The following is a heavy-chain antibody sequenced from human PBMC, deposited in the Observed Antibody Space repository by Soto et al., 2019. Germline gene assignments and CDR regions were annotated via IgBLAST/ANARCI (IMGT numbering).Heavy chain of an antibody. Sequence: QVQLQESGPGLVKPSQTLSLTCTVSGGSISSGGYYWSWIRQHPGKGLEWIGYIYYSGSTYYNPSLKSRVTISVDTSKNQFSLKLSSVTAADTAVYYGARQEQEQQLRGWWFDPWGQGTLVTVSS. D-gene: IGHD6-13*01. CDR3: ARQEQEQQLRGWWFDP. J-gene: IGHJ5*02. CDR2: IYYSGST. V-gene: IGHV4-31*03. CDR1: GGSISSGGYY.